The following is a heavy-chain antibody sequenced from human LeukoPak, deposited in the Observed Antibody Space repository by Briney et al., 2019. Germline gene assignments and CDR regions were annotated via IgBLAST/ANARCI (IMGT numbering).Heavy chain of an antibody. CDR1: GFTFSSYT. V-gene: IGHV3-21*01. CDR3: ARDPRNVGLAP. Sequence: TGGSLRLSCAASGFTFSSYTMNWVRQAPGKGLEWVPSIRNSGTYTYYADSVKGRFTISRDNAKSSLYLQMNSLRAEDTAVYYCARDPRNVGLAPWGQGTLATVSS. CDR2: IRNSGTYT. D-gene: IGHD2-15*01. J-gene: IGHJ5*02.